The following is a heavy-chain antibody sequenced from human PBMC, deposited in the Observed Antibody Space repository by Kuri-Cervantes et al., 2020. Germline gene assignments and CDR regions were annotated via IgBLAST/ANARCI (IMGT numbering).Heavy chain of an antibody. V-gene: IGHV3-20*04. CDR2: INWNGGST. CDR1: GFTFDDYG. D-gene: IGHD1-26*01. J-gene: IGHJ4*02. Sequence: GGSLRLSCAASGFTFDDYGMSWVRQAPGKGLEWVSGINWNGGSTGYADSVKGRFTISRDNAKNSLYLQMNSLRAGDTAVYYCARNSGSSYFDYWGQGTLVTVSS. CDR3: ARNSGSSYFDY.